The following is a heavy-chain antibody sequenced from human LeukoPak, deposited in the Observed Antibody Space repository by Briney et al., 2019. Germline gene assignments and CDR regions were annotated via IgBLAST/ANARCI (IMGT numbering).Heavy chain of an antibody. Sequence: SETLSLTCTVSGGSMGSYYWSWIRQPPGKGLEWIGYMYYNGSTKYNPSLQSRVTISLDTSKNQFSLKLSSVTAADTAVYYCARGFSGSFGGYWGQGTLVTVSS. D-gene: IGHD3-10*01. CDR1: GGSMGSYY. V-gene: IGHV4-59*01. CDR3: ARGFSGSFGGY. J-gene: IGHJ4*02. CDR2: MYYNGST.